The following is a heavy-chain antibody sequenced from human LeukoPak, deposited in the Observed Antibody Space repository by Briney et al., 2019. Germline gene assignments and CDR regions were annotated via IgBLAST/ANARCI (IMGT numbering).Heavy chain of an antibody. CDR3: ARESGSGSSSWFDP. V-gene: IGHV3-7*01. Sequence: GGSLRLSCAASGFTFSSYWMSWVRQAPGKGLEWVANIKQDGSGKYYVDSVKGRFTISRDNAKNSLYLQMNSLRAEDTAVYYCARESGSGSSSWFDPWGQGTLVTVSS. D-gene: IGHD3-10*01. CDR1: GFTFSSYW. CDR2: IKQDGSGK. J-gene: IGHJ5*02.